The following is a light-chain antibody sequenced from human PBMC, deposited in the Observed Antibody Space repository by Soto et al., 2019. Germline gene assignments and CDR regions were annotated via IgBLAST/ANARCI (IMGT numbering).Light chain of an antibody. CDR3: QQYKTYTWT. CDR1: QSISSW. Sequence: DIQMTQSPSTLSASVGDRVTITCRASQSISSWLAWYQQKPGKAPKLLIYDASSLESGVPSRFSGSGSGTEFTLTISSLQPDDFAAYYSQQYKTYTWTFGLGTKVDI. CDR2: DAS. V-gene: IGKV1-5*01. J-gene: IGKJ1*01.